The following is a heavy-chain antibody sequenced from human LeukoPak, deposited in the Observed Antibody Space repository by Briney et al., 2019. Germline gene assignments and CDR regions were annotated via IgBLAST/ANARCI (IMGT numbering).Heavy chain of an antibody. J-gene: IGHJ3*01. CDR2: MSDIGPNT. V-gene: IGHV3-23*01. CDR3: ARRLSLRFDAFAV. CDR1: GFSVTDYA. Sequence: GGSLRLSCAASGFSVTDYAMTWIRQSPGKGLEWVSSMSDIGPNTYYADSVKGRFTISRDTSKNTLFLQMNSLRAEDTALYCCARRLSLRFDAFAVWGPGTMVTVSS. D-gene: IGHD3-3*01.